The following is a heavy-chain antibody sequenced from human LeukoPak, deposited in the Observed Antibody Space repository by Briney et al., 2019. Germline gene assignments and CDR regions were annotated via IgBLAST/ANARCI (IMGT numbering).Heavy chain of an antibody. CDR1: GFILRNYA. J-gene: IGHJ4*02. D-gene: IGHD6-13*01. CDR3: AKDRDSSTWSFFDF. CDR2: GSHDGRNK. Sequence: PGRSLRLSCVASGFILRNYAMHWVRQAPGKGLEWVAVGSHDGRNKIYGDSVKGRFTISRDNSKNTVYLQMDNLRPEDTAVYYCAKDRDSSTWSFFDFWGQGTLVTVSS. V-gene: IGHV3-30*18.